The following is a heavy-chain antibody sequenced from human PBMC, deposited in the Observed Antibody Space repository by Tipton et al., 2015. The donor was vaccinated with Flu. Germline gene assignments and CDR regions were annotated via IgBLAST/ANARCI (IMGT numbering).Heavy chain of an antibody. CDR2: IYPGDSNT. V-gene: IGHV5-51*01. CDR1: GYSFSTYW. J-gene: IGHJ4*02. D-gene: IGHD5/OR15-5a*01. Sequence: VQLVQSGAEVKKPGESLKISCKGSGYSFSTYWIAWVPQMPGKGLEWMGIIYPGDSNTKYSPSFEGHITISADKSITTAYLQWNSLKASDTAMYYCARQPHSVVWSNFDSWGQGTLVTVSS. CDR3: ARQPHSVVWSNFDS.